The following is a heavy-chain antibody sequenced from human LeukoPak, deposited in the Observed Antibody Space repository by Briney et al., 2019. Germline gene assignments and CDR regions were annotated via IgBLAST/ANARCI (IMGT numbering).Heavy chain of an antibody. CDR1: GCSFTSYW. Sequence: GESLKISCKGSGCSFTSYWIGWVRQMPGKGLEWMGIIYPGDSDTRYSPSFQGQVTISADKSISTAYLQWSSLKASDTAMYYCARQNSVYYDSSGCFDYWGQGTLVTVSS. J-gene: IGHJ4*02. CDR3: ARQNSVYYDSSGCFDY. V-gene: IGHV5-51*01. D-gene: IGHD3-22*01. CDR2: IYPGDSDT.